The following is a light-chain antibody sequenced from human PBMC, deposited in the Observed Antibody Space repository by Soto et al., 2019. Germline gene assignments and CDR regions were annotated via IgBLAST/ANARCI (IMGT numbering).Light chain of an antibody. J-gene: IGKJ1*01. V-gene: IGKV3-20*01. CDR3: QQYGSPTLA. Sequence: EIVLTQSPGTLYLSPGERATLSCRASQSVNSNYLAWYQQKPGQAPRLLIYGASSRSTGIPDSFSGSESGTHVTPTISGLEHEDFAVYYCQQYGSPTLAVGQGTKVEIK. CDR1: QSVNSNY. CDR2: GAS.